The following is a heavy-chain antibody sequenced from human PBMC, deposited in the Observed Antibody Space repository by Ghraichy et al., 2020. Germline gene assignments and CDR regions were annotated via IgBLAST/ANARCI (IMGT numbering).Heavy chain of an antibody. J-gene: IGHJ3*02. V-gene: IGHV4-39*01. Sequence: SETLSLTCTVSGGSISSSSYYWGWIRRPPGKGLEWIGSIYYSGSTYYNPSLKSRVTISVDTSKNQFSLKLSSVTAADTAVYYCARRQASGIGGAFDIWGQGTMVTVSS. CDR1: GGSISSSSYY. CDR2: IYYSGST. D-gene: IGHD3-10*01. CDR3: ARRQASGIGGAFDI.